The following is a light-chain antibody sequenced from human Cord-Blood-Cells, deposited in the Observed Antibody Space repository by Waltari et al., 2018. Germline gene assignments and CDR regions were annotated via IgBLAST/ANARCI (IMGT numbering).Light chain of an antibody. Sequence: DIQMTQSPSSLSASVGGRVTITCRASQSISSYLNWYQQKPGKAPKLLIYAASSLQSGVPSRFSGSGSGTDFTLTISSLQPEDCATYYCQQSYSTPITFGQGTRLEIK. J-gene: IGKJ5*01. CDR2: AAS. V-gene: IGKV1-39*01. CDR1: QSISSY. CDR3: QQSYSTPIT.